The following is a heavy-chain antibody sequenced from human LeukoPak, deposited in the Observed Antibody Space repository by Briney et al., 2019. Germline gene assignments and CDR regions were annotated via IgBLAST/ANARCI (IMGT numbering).Heavy chain of an antibody. CDR2: INHSGST. J-gene: IGHJ4*02. Sequence: SSETLSLTCAVYGGSFSGYYWSWIRQPPGKGLEWIGEINHSGSTSYNPSLKSRVTISVDTSKNQFSLKLSSVTAADTALYYCASYGSGSYSGFDYWGQGTLATVSS. V-gene: IGHV4-34*01. CDR1: GGSFSGYY. CDR3: ASYGSGSYSGFDY. D-gene: IGHD3-10*01.